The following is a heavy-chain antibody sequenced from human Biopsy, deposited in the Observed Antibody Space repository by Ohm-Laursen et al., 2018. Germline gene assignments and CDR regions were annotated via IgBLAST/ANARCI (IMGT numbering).Heavy chain of an antibody. CDR3: ARDRWPHVTLLGLVVFDF. Sequence: ASVKVSCKSSGYTFTNYGISWVRQAPGQGLEWMGWISPYSGDTDYAQKLQGRVTMTTDTSTSTAYMDLRSLRSDDTAVYYCARDRWPHVTLLGLVVFDFWGQGTLVIVSS. V-gene: IGHV1-18*01. CDR1: GYTFTNYG. CDR2: ISPYSGDT. D-gene: IGHD3-3*01. J-gene: IGHJ4*02.